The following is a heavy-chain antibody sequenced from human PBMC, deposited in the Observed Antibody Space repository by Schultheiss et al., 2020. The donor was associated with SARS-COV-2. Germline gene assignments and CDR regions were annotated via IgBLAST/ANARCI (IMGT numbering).Heavy chain of an antibody. J-gene: IGHJ4*02. CDR3: ARQTRIAVAGIDY. Sequence: SETLSLTCTVSGGSISSYYWSWIRQPPGKGLEWIGEINHSGSTYYNPSLKSRVTISVDKSKNQFSLKLSSVTAADTAVYYCARQTRIAVAGIDYWGQGTLVTVSS. D-gene: IGHD6-19*01. CDR2: INHSGST. V-gene: IGHV4-34*01. CDR1: GGSISSYY.